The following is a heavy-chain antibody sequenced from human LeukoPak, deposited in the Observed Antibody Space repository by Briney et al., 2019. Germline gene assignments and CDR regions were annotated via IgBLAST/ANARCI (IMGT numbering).Heavy chain of an antibody. CDR2: ISYDGSNK. V-gene: IGHV3-30*04. Sequence: PGGSLRLSCAASGFTFSSYAMHWVRQAPGKGLEWVAVISYDGSNKYYADSVKGRFTISRDNSKNTLYLQMNSLRAVDTAVYYCALTWDCSSTSCYASFDYWGQGTLVTVSS. J-gene: IGHJ4*02. CDR1: GFTFSSYA. D-gene: IGHD2-2*01. CDR3: ALTWDCSSTSCYASFDY.